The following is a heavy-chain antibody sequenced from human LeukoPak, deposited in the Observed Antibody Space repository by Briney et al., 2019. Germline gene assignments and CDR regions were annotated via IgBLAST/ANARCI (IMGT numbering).Heavy chain of an antibody. CDR1: GGSISSGGYY. V-gene: IGHV4-30-2*03. J-gene: IGHJ4*02. CDR3: ARVGNVLLWFGESSLFDY. CDR2: IYYSGNT. D-gene: IGHD3-10*01. Sequence: SQTLSLTCTVSGGSISSGGYYWSWIRQPPGKGLEWIGSIYYSGNTYYNPSLKSRVTISVDTSKNQFSLKLSSVTAADTAVYYCARVGNVLLWFGESSLFDYWGQGTLVTVSS.